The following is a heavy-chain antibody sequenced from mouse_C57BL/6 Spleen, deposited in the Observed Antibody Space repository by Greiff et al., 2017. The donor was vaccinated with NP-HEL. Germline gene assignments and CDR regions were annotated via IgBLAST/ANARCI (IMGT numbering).Heavy chain of an antibody. CDR1: GYTFTSYW. Sequence: VQLQQSGTELVKPGASVKLSCKASGYTFTSYWMHWVKQRPGQGLEWIGNINPSNGGTNSNEKFKSKGTLTVDKSSSTAYMQLSSLTSEDSAVYYCARRRYYYASSYSGYAMDYWGQGTSVTVSS. D-gene: IGHD1-1*01. CDR3: ARRRYYYASSYSGYAMDY. CDR2: INPSNGGT. J-gene: IGHJ4*01. V-gene: IGHV1-53*01.